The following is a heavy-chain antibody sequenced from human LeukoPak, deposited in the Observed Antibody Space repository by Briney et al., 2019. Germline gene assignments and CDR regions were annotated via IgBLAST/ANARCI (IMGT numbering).Heavy chain of an antibody. Sequence: VASVKVSCKSSGYTFTTYGITWVRQAPGQGLEWMGWISTDNGDTNYAQKLQGRVTMTTDTSTSTGYMELRSLRSDDTAVYYCAREGLGELTLDCWGQGTLVTVSS. J-gene: IGHJ4*02. CDR1: GYTFTTYG. V-gene: IGHV1-18*01. D-gene: IGHD3-16*01. CDR2: ISTDNGDT. CDR3: AREGLGELTLDC.